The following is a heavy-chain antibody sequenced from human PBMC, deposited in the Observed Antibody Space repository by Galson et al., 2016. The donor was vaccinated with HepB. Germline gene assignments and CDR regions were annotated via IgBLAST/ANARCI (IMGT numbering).Heavy chain of an antibody. CDR1: GFTFSYYY. D-gene: IGHD6-19*01. CDR3: ARMFPLYSSGWYVRGDGWFDS. CDR2: ISGDGRTI. J-gene: IGHJ5*01. V-gene: IGHV3-11*01. Sequence: SLRLSCAASGFTFSYYYMSWIRQAPGKGLEWVSYISGDGRTINYADSVKGRFTISRGNAKNSLYLHMNSLTGEDTAVYYCARMFPLYSSGWYVRGDGWFDSWGQGTLVTASS.